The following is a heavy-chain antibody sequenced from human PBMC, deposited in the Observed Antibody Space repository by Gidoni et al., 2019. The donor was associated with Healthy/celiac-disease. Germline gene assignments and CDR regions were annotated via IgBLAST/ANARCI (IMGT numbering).Heavy chain of an antibody. CDR3: ARDNYYDTPGAFDI. CDR1: GFTFSSYG. V-gene: IGHV3-33*01. D-gene: IGHD3-22*01. CDR2: IWYDGSNK. J-gene: IGHJ3*02. Sequence: QVQLVESGGGVVQPGRSLRLSCAASGFTFSSYGMHWVRQAPGKGLEWVAVIWYDGSNKYDADSVKGRFTISRDNSKNTLYLQMNSLRAEDTAVYYCARDNYYDTPGAFDIWGQGTMVTVSS.